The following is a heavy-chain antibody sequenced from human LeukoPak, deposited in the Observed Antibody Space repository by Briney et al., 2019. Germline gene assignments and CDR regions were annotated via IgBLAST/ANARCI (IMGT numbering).Heavy chain of an antibody. CDR3: TTRNGRGGATFYY. Sequence: GGSLRLSCAASGFTFSNAWMSWVRQAPGKGLEWVGRIKSKTDGGTTDYAAPVKGRFTISRDDSKNTLYLQMNSLKTEDTAVYYCTTRNGRGGATFYYWGQGTLVTVSS. J-gene: IGHJ4*02. V-gene: IGHV3-15*01. D-gene: IGHD1-26*01. CDR2: IKSKTDGGTT. CDR1: GFTFSNAW.